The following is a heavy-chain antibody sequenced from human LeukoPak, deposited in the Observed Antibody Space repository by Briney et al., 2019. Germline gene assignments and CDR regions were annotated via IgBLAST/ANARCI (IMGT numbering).Heavy chain of an antibody. CDR2: VNCDNENT. D-gene: IGHD1-20*01. CDR1: GYTFTSFD. CDR3: TRGPFLNGNAYNWFDP. V-gene: IGHV1-8*03. Sequence: ASVKVSCKTSGYTFTSFDINWVRHTTGHGPEWMGWVNCDNENTRYARKFQGRVAITRDTSTSIVYLELNNLSSDDTAMYYCTRGPFLNGNAYNWFDPWGQGTLVTVSS. J-gene: IGHJ5*02.